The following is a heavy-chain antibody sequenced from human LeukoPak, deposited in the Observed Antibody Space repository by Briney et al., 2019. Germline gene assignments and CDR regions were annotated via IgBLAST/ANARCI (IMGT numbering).Heavy chain of an antibody. CDR3: ARVGDSGSSFDY. Sequence: SETLSLTCTVSGGSINNFYWYWVRQPPGKGLEWIGYIYYTGGTNYNPSLKSRVTISVDTSNSLFSLRLTYVTAADTAVYYCARVGDSGSSFDYWGQGIQVTVSS. D-gene: IGHD3-10*01. CDR1: GGSINNFY. V-gene: IGHV4-59*01. CDR2: IYYTGGT. J-gene: IGHJ4*02.